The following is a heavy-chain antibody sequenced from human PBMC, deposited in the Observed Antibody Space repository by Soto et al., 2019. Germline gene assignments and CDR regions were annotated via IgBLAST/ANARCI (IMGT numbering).Heavy chain of an antibody. CDR3: SRGILV. D-gene: IGHD5-18*01. V-gene: IGHV4-31*03. J-gene: IGHJ4*02. Sequence: QVQLQESGPGLVKPSQTLSLTCTVSGGSINSGGYCWSWIRQHPGKGLDWIGCISYGGSTSYNPSLKSGVTISVDTSKIQFSLKLTSVTAADTAVYYCSRGILVWGQGALITVSS. CDR1: GGSINSGGYC. CDR2: ISYGGST.